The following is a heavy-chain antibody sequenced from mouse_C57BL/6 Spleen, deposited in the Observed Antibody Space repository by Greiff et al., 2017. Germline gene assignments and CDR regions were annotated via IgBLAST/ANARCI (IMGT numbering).Heavy chain of an antibody. CDR1: GFTFSSYA. D-gene: IGHD1-1*01. CDR2: ISSGGDYI. Sequence: EVQVVESGEGLVKPGGSLKLSCAASGFTFSSYAMSWVRQTPEKRLEWVAYISSGGDYIYYADTVKGRFTISRDNARNTLYLKMISLKSEDTAMYYCAREGGIYYYGSSYFDYWGQGTTLTVSS. V-gene: IGHV5S21*01. J-gene: IGHJ2*01. CDR3: AREGGIYYYGSSYFDY.